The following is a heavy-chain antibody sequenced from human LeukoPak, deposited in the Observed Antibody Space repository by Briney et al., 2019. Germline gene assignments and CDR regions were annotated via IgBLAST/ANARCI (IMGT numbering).Heavy chain of an antibody. CDR3: ARVVRGSSGYRYYFDY. CDR1: GYTFTSYA. CDR2: INTNTGNP. V-gene: IGHV7-4-1*02. J-gene: IGHJ4*02. D-gene: IGHD3-22*01. Sequence: ASVKVSCKASGYTFTSYAMNWVRQAPGQGLEWMGWINTNTGNPAYAQGFTGRFVFSLDTSVSTAYLQISSLKAEDTAVYYCARVVRGSSGYRYYFDYWGQGTLVTVSS.